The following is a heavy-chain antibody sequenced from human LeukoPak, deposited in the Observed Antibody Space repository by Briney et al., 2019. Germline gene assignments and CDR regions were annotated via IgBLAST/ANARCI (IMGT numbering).Heavy chain of an antibody. CDR2: IYYSGST. J-gene: IGHJ3*02. CDR3: ARGGYSYGNHAFDI. D-gene: IGHD5-18*01. V-gene: IGHV4-59*01. CDR1: GGSISSYY. Sequence: SETLSLTCTVSGGSISSYYWSWIRQPPGKGLEWIGYIYYSGSTNYNPSLKSRVTISVDTSKNQFSLKLSSVTAADTAVYYRARGGYSYGNHAFDIWGQGTMVTVSS.